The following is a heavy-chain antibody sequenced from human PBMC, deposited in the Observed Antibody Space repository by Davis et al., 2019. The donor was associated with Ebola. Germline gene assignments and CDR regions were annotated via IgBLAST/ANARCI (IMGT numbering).Heavy chain of an antibody. CDR2: IYPGDSDT. CDR3: ARLGITGTLKSYYFDY. CDR1: GYSLTSYW. J-gene: IGHJ4*02. D-gene: IGHD1-7*01. V-gene: IGHV5-51*01. Sequence: GESLKTSRKGSGYSLTSYWIGRVRQMPGKGLEWMGIIYPGDSDTRYSPSFQGQVTISAAKSNSTAYLQWSSLKASDTAMYYCARLGITGTLKSYYFDYWGQGTLVTVSS.